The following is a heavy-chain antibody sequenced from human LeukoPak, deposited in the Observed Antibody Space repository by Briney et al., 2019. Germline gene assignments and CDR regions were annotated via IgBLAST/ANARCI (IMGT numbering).Heavy chain of an antibody. CDR1: GFTFSNYA. CDR3: AKSVSGWYSFDY. D-gene: IGHD6-19*01. CDR2: TSGSGGTT. Sequence: GGSLRLSCAASGFTFSNYAMSWVRQAPGKGLKWVSLTSGSGGTTYYADSVKGWFTISRDNSKSTLYLQMNSLRAEDTAVYYCAKSVSGWYSFDYWGQGTLVTVSS. J-gene: IGHJ4*02. V-gene: IGHV3-23*01.